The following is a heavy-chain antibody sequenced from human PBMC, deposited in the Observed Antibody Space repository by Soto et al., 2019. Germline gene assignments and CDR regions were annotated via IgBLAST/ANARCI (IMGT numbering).Heavy chain of an antibody. J-gene: IGHJ5*02. D-gene: IGHD2-21*02. V-gene: IGHV4-59*01. CDR3: AKTALGWLGP. Sequence: SETLSLTCSVSGGSINSYYWSWIRQPPGKGLEWIGYIFYSGRSGSTNYNPSLKSRVTISVDTSKNQFSLKVSSVTAADTAVYYCAKTALGWLGPWGQGTRVTVSS. CDR1: GGSINSYY. CDR2: IFYSGRSGST.